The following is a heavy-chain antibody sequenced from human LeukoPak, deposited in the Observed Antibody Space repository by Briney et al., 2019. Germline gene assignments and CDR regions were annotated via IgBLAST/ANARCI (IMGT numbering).Heavy chain of an antibody. CDR3: AREIRITMIVVVTGNDAFDI. V-gene: IGHV3-33*01. Sequence: GGSLRLSCAASGFTFSSHGMHWVRQAPGKGLEWVSVIWYDGNEKYYADFVKGRFSISRDNSKNTLYLQMNSLRAEDTAVYYFAREIRITMIVVVTGNDAFDIWGQGTMVTVSS. CDR2: IWYDGNEK. D-gene: IGHD3-22*01. J-gene: IGHJ3*02. CDR1: GFTFSSHG.